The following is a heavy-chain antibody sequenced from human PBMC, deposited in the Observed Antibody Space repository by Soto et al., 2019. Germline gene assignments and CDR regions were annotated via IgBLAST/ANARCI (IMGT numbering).Heavy chain of an antibody. V-gene: IGHV4-34*01. J-gene: IGHJ5*02. D-gene: IGHD3-22*01. CDR1: GGSFSGYY. CDR3: ARGGPYYYDSSGYSDWFDP. Sequence: SETLSLTCAVYGGSFSGYYWSWIRQPPGRGLEWIGEINHSGSTNYNPSLKSRVTISVDTSKNQFSLKLSSVTAAGTAVYYCARGGPYYYDSSGYSDWFDPWGQGTLVTVSS. CDR2: INHSGST.